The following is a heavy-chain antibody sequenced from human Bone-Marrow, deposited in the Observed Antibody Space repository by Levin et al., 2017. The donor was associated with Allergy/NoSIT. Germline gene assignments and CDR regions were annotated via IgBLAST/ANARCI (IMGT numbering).Heavy chain of an antibody. D-gene: IGHD6-6*01. J-gene: IGHJ4*02. CDR1: GFTFTNYA. CDR3: ARGNSHSGSSYFDY. Sequence: GGSLRLSCAASGFTFTNYAMNWVRQAPGKGLEWVSGLSGSGFNTYYADSVKCRFTVSRKNSQGTLYLQINSLRVEDSAIYYCARGNSHSGSSYFDYWGQGTQVTVSS. CDR2: LSGSGFNT. V-gene: IGHV3-23*01.